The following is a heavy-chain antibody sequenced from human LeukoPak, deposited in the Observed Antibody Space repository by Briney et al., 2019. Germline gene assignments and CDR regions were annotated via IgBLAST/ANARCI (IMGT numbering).Heavy chain of an antibody. V-gene: IGHV4-39*01. CDR1: GGSISNSNYY. J-gene: IGHJ4*02. CDR3: IRHEEEDGYNAKPFDF. CDR2: IYYSGNT. Sequence: PSETLSLPCTVSGGSISNSNYYWGWVRQPPGKGLEWIGTIYYSGNTYYTPSLKSRVTISVDTSNNQFSLRLSSVTAADTAVYFCIRHEEEDGYNAKPFDFWGQGTLVTVSS. D-gene: IGHD5-24*01.